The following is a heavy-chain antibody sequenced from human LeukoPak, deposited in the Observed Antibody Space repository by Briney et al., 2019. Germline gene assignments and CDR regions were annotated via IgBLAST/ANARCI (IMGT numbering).Heavy chain of an antibody. D-gene: IGHD5-24*01. V-gene: IGHV5-51*01. Sequence: GESLQISCQGSGYSFTNYWIAWVRQMPGKGLEWMGIIYPDDSDIRYSPSFQGQVTFSVDKSISTAFLHWSSLKASDSAIYYCARRGIRDGYNYADSWGQGTLVTVSS. CDR3: ARRGIRDGYNYADS. CDR1: GYSFTNYW. CDR2: IYPDDSDI. J-gene: IGHJ4*02.